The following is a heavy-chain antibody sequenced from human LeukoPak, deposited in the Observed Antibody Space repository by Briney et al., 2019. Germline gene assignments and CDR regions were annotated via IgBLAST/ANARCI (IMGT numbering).Heavy chain of an antibody. V-gene: IGHV1-69*05. CDR2: IIPIFGTA. D-gene: IGHD2-15*01. CDR1: GGTFSSYA. J-gene: IGHJ3*02. Sequence: ASVKVSCKASGGTFSSYAISWVRQAPGQGLEWIGRIIPIFGTANYAQKFQGRVTITTDESTSTAYMELSSLRSEDTAVYYCAIPKGVVVAATGAFDIWGQGTMVTVSS. CDR3: AIPKGVVVAATGAFDI.